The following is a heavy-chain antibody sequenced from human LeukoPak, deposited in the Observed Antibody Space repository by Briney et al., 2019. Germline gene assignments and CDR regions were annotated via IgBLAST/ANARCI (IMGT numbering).Heavy chain of an antibody. CDR1: GFTFTSSV. D-gene: IGHD3-10*01. CDR3: AADRAGSYLRFVY. CDR2: IVVGSGNT. V-gene: IGHV1-58*01. J-gene: IGHJ4*02. Sequence: GTSVKVSCKSSGFTFTSSVVQWVRQARGQRLEWIGWIVVGSGNTNYAQKFQERVTITRDMPTSTAYMELSSLRFEDRAVYYCAADRAGSYLRFVYWGQGTPVTVSS.